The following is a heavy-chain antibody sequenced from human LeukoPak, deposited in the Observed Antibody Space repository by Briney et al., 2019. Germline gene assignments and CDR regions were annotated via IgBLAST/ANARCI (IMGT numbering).Heavy chain of an antibody. CDR1: GFRCRKSA. J-gene: IGHJ4*02. CDR2: ISIGSSPYT. Sequence: GGSLRLSCAASGFRCRKSAMLWFRQAPGKGLEWVSSISIGSSPYTYYADSLKGRFTISRDNAKNSVCLQMNSLRPEDTAVYYCASYTLWYGDSWGQGTLVTVSS. V-gene: IGHV3-21*06. CDR3: ASYTLWYGDS. D-gene: IGHD3-10*01.